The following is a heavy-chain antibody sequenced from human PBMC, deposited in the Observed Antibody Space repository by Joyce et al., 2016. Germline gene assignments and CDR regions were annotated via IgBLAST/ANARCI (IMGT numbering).Heavy chain of an antibody. D-gene: IGHD3-16*01. CDR2: IANDGNKK. V-gene: IGHV3-30*18. CDR1: GFTFSNYG. CDR3: AKRYDYVDY. Sequence: QVQLVESGGGVVQPGRSLRLSCAASGFTFSNYGMHWVRQAPGKGMEWVAVIANDGNKKYYADSVKGRFTSSRDNSKNTLYLQMNSLRAEDTAVYYCAKRYDYVDYWGQGTLVTVSS. J-gene: IGHJ4*02.